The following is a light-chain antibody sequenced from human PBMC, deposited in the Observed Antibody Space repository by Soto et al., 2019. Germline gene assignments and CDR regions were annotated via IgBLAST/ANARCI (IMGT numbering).Light chain of an antibody. Sequence: EIVLTQSPGTLSLSPGERATLSCRASQSVSSSYLAWYQQKPGQAPRLLIYRTSNRATGIPDRFSGSGSGTDFPLTISRLEPEEFAVYWCQQYDSSPRTFGQGTKVEIK. V-gene: IGKV3-20*01. CDR2: RTS. J-gene: IGKJ1*01. CDR1: QSVSSSY. CDR3: QQYDSSPRT.